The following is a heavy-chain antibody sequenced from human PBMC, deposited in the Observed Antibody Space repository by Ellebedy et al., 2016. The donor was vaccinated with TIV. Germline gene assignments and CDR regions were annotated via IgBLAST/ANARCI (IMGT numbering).Heavy chain of an antibody. CDR3: ARSLAGYGYIDS. D-gene: IGHD5-12*01. J-gene: IGHJ4*02. Sequence: GESLKISCKASGYNFATYWIGWLRQTPGKGLEWMGIIFPLDSDTRYSPSFQGQVTISADRTLNTAYLQWSSLRASDTAMYYCARSLAGYGYIDSWGQGTLVNASS. CDR2: IFPLDSDT. CDR1: GYNFATYW. V-gene: IGHV5-51*01.